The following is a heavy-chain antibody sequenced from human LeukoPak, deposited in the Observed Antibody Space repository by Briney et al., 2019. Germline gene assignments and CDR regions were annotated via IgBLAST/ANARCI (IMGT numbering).Heavy chain of an antibody. J-gene: IGHJ6*04. Sequence: PGGSLRLSCAASGFTFSSYDMHWVRQATGKGLEWVSGIGTAGDTYYPGSVKGRFTISRENAKNSLYLQMNSLRAEDTAVYYCARDKDNYYGSGSSVWGKGTTVTVSS. CDR2: IGTAGDT. D-gene: IGHD3-10*01. CDR3: ARDKDNYYGSGSSV. CDR1: GFTFSSYD. V-gene: IGHV3-13*01.